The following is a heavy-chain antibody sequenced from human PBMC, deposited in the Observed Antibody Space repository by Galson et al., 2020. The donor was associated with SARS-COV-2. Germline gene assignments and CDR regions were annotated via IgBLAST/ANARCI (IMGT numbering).Heavy chain of an antibody. V-gene: IGHV1-2*02. CDR1: GYTFTGYY. Sequence: ASVKVSCKASGYTFTGYYMHWVRQAPGQGLAWMGWINPNSGGTNYAQKFQGRVTMTRDTSISTAYMELSRLRSDDTAVYYCARLTVPAPKRWGYGMDVWGQGTTVTVSS. J-gene: IGHJ6*02. CDR3: ARLTVPAPKRWGYGMDV. D-gene: IGHD2-2*01. CDR2: INPNSGGT.